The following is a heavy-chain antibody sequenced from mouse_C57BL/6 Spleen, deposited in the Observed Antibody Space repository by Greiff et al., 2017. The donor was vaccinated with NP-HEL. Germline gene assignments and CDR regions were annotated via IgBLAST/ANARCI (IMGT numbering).Heavy chain of an antibody. CDR2: INPNNGGT. J-gene: IGHJ2*01. V-gene: IGHV1-26*01. Sequence: EVQLQQSGPELVKPGASVKISCKASGYTFTDYYMNWVKQSHGKSLEWIGDINPNNGGTSYNQKFKGKATLTVDKSSSTAYMELRSLTSEDSAVYYCARAAGTIRDYFDYWGQGTTLTVSS. CDR3: ARAAGTIRDYFDY. CDR1: GYTFTDYY. D-gene: IGHD1-1*01.